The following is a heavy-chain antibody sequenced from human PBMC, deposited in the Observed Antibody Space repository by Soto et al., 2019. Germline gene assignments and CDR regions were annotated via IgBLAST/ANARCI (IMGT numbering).Heavy chain of an antibody. CDR2: IIPIFGTA. V-gene: IGHV1-69*13. D-gene: IGHD3-22*01. Sequence: SVKVSCKASGGTFSSYAISWVRQAPGQGLEWMGGIIPIFGTANYAQKFQGRVTITADESTSTAYMELSSLRSEDTAVYYCAREGYYDSSGSPGVWFAPWGQGPLVTVSS. CDR3: AREGYYDSSGSPGVWFAP. CDR1: GGTFSSYA. J-gene: IGHJ5*02.